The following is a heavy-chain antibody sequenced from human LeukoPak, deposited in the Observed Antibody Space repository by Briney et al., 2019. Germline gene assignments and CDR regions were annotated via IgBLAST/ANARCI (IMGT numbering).Heavy chain of an antibody. CDR3: ARGIYGDYADY. V-gene: IGHV3-23*01. CDR1: GFTFSTYI. D-gene: IGHD4-17*01. J-gene: IGHJ4*02. Sequence: GGSLRLSCAASGFTFSTYIVNWVRRAPGKGLEWVSTITGSGGSTYYADSVKGRFTISRDNSKNTLYLQMNSLRAEATAVYYCARGIYGDYADYWGQGTLVTVSS. CDR2: ITGSGGST.